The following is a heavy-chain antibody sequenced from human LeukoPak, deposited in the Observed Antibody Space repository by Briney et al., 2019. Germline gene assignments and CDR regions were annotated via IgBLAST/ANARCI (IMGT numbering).Heavy chain of an antibody. D-gene: IGHD1-26*01. V-gene: IGHV3-21*01. CDR3: ARGRSTWHLDY. CDR1: GFTFSSYS. J-gene: IGHJ4*02. Sequence: GGSLRLSCAASGFTFSSYSMNWVRQAPGKGLEWVSYISSTNGYVYYADSVRGRFTISRDNAKNSLSLQMNSLRAEDTAVYYCARGRSTWHLDYWGQGTLVTVSS. CDR2: ISSTNGYV.